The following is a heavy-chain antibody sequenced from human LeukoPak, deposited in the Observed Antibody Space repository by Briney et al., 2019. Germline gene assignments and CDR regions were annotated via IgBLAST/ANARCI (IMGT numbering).Heavy chain of an antibody. V-gene: IGHV3-43D*04. D-gene: IGHD5-18*01. CDR3: AKGGYSYGHEDYFDY. Sequence: PGGSLRLSCAASGFTFDDYAMHWVRQAPGKGLEWISLISWDGGSTYYADSVKGRFTISRDNSKNSLYLQMNSLRAEDTALYYCAKGGYSYGHEDYFDYWGQGTLVTVSS. J-gene: IGHJ4*02. CDR2: ISWDGGST. CDR1: GFTFDDYA.